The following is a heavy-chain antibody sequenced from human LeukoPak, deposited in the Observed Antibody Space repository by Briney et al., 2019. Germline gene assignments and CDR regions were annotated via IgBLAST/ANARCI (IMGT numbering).Heavy chain of an antibody. J-gene: IGHJ3*02. CDR2: INHSGST. CDR3: ARGQAFDI. V-gene: IGHV4-34*01. Sequence: SETLSLTCAVYGGSFSGYYWSWIRQPPGKGLEWIGEINHSGSTNYNPSLKSRVTISVDTSKNQFSLKLSSVTAADTAVYYCARGQAFDIWGQGTMVTVSS. CDR1: GGSFSGYY.